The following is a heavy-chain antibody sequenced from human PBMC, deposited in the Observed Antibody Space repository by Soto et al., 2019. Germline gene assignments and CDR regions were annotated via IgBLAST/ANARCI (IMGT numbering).Heavy chain of an antibody. Sequence: GGSLRLSCAASGFTFSSYGMHWVRQAPGKGLEWVAVIWYDGSNKYYADSVKGRFTISRDNSKNTLYLQMNSLRAEDTAVYYCARGRWYYYDSSGYYYPNAFDIWGQGTMVTFSS. D-gene: IGHD3-22*01. J-gene: IGHJ3*02. CDR1: GFTFSSYG. V-gene: IGHV3-33*01. CDR2: IWYDGSNK. CDR3: ARGRWYYYDSSGYYYPNAFDI.